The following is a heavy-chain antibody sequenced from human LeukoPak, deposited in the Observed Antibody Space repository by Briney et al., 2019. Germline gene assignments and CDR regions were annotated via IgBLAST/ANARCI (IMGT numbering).Heavy chain of an antibody. J-gene: IGHJ4*02. CDR2: IYYSGST. Sequence: SKTLSLTCTVSGGSISSYYWSWIRQPPGKGLERIGYIYYSGSTNYNPSLKSRVTISVDTSKNQFSLKLSSVTAADTAVYYCARDNDILTGYYDYWGQGTLVTVSS. CDR3: ARDNDILTGYYDY. V-gene: IGHV4-59*01. CDR1: GGSISSYY. D-gene: IGHD3-9*01.